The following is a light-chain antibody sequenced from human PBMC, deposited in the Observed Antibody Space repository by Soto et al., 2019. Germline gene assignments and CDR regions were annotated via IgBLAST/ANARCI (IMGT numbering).Light chain of an antibody. Sequence: QPALTQPASVSGSPGQSITISCTGTSSDVGAYGYVSWYQQHPDKAPKLMIYEVSYRPPGVSNRFSGSKSVNTATLTISGLQAEDEADYYCSSYTSSSTRVFGTGNKVTVL. J-gene: IGLJ1*01. V-gene: IGLV2-14*03. CDR2: EVS. CDR3: SSYTSSSTRV. CDR1: SSDVGAYGY.